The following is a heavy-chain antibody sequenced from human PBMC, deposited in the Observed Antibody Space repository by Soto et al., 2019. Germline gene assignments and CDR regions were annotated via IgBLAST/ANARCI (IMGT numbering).Heavy chain of an antibody. Sequence: EVQLVESGGGLVQPGGSLRLSCAASGFTFSAYDMHWVRQATGKGLEWVSAIGTQHDTYYPDSVKGRFTISRENAKNSLYLQKNSLRAGETGVYYCARQGSYWHGGGGWIDPWGQGTLVTVSS. V-gene: IGHV3-13*01. CDR3: ARQGSYWHGGGGWIDP. CDR1: GFTFSAYD. J-gene: IGHJ5*02. D-gene: IGHD2-8*02. CDR2: IGTQHDT.